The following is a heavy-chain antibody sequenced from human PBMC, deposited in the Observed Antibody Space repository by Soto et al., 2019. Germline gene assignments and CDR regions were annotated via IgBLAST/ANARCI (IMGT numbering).Heavy chain of an antibody. J-gene: IGHJ4*02. Sequence: QVQLQQSGPGLVKPSQTLSLTCAISGDCVSGSSVGWKWIGQSPSRGLEWLGRPYYGSRWHNENAVPVKSRIKITEDTSNNQFSLQLNSVTPDDTAVYYCVRDRDHNTGWYGVAYWGQGALVTVSS. V-gene: IGHV6-1*01. D-gene: IGHD6-19*01. CDR1: GDCVSGSSVG. CDR3: VRDRDHNTGWYGVAY. CDR2: PYYGSRWHN.